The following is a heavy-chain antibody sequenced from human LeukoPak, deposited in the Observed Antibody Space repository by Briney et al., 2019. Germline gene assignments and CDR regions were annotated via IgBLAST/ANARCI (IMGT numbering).Heavy chain of an antibody. D-gene: IGHD3-10*01. Sequence: PSETLSLTCTVSGYSISSGYYWGWIRQPPGKGLEWIGSIYHSGSTYYNPSLKSRVTISVDTSKNQFSLKLSSVTAADTAVYYCANTGSYSYWGQGTLVTVSS. CDR1: GYSISSGYY. CDR3: ANTGSYSY. V-gene: IGHV4-38-2*02. J-gene: IGHJ4*02. CDR2: IYHSGST.